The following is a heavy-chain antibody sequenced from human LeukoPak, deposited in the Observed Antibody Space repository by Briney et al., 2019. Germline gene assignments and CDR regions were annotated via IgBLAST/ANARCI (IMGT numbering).Heavy chain of an antibody. V-gene: IGHV3-33*01. J-gene: IGHJ4*02. D-gene: IGHD3-22*01. CDR1: GFTFSSYG. CDR2: IWFDGSNK. Sequence: PGRSLRLSCAASGFTFSSYGMHWVRQAPGKGLEWVAIIWFDGSNKYYPDSVKGRFTISRDNSKNTLYLQMNSLRAEDTAVYYCARDRGHDSSGYYSYYFDYWGQGTLVTVSS. CDR3: ARDRGHDSSGYYSYYFDY.